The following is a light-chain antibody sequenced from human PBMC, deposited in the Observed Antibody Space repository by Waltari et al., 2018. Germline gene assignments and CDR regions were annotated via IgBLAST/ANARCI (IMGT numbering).Light chain of an antibody. Sequence: SYELTQPPSVSVSPGQTARITCSGDALPKQYAYWYQQKPGQAPVLVIYKDTERPSGIPDRFYGSSSGTTVTLSISGVQAEDEADYYCQSADSSGTYKVFGGGTKLTVL. CDR3: QSADSSGTYKV. CDR1: ALPKQY. V-gene: IGLV3-25*03. CDR2: KDT. J-gene: IGLJ3*02.